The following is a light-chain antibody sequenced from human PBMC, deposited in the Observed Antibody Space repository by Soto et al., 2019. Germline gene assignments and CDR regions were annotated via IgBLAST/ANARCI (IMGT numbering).Light chain of an antibody. CDR3: QQRSSGYS. V-gene: IGKV3-11*01. CDR2: DAS. J-gene: IGKJ2*03. CDR1: QSIGSY. Sequence: EIVLTQSPATLSLSPGERATLSCRASQSIGSYLAWYQQKPGRAPRLLIYDASNRASGLPARFSGSGSGTDFTLTISSLEPEEFAVYYCQQRSSGYSFGQGTKLEIK.